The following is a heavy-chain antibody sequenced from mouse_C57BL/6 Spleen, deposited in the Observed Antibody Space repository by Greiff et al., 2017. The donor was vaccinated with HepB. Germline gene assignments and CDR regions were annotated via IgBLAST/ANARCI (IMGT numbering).Heavy chain of an antibody. D-gene: IGHD1-2*01. V-gene: IGHV5-17*01. CDR2: ISSGSSTI. CDR3: ARAGYYGLYAMDY. J-gene: IGHJ4*01. Sequence: EVQLVESGGGLVKPGGSLKLSCAASGFTFSDYGMHWVRQAPEKGLEWVAYISSGSSTIYYADTVKGRFTISRDNAKNTLFLQMTSLRSEDTAMYYCARAGYYGLYAMDYWGQGTSVTVSS. CDR1: GFTFSDYG.